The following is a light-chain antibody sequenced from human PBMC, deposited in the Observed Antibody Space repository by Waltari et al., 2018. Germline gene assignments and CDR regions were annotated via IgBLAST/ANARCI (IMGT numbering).Light chain of an antibody. J-gene: IGLJ2*01. CDR2: DVT. CDR1: SSAVGGYDY. CDR3: CSYAGSYTHVV. V-gene: IGLV2-11*01. Sequence: QSALTQPRSVSGSPGQSVTISCTGTSSAVGGYDYVPWYQHHPGTAPKLMICDVTKRPSGVPDRFSGSKSGNTASLTISGLQAEDEAYYYCCSYAGSYTHVVFGGGTKLTVL.